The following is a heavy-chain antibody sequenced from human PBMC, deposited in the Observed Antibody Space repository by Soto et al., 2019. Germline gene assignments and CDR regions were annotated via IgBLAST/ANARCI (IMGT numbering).Heavy chain of an antibody. CDR1: GGTFSSYT. CDR3: ARDPYMTTVTTGDY. D-gene: IGHD4-17*01. CDR2: IIPILGIA. J-gene: IGHJ4*02. Sequence: QVQLVQSGAEVKKPGSSVKVSCKASGGTFSSYTISWVRQAPGQGLEWMGRIIPILGIANYAQKCQGGVTITADKSTSTAYTELSSLRTEDTAVYYCARDPYMTTVTTGDYWGQGTLVTVSS. V-gene: IGHV1-69*08.